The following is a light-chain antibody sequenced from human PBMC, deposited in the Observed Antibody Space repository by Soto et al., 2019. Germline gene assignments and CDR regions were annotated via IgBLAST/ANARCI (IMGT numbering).Light chain of an antibody. CDR1: QYIHNY. J-gene: IGKJ1*01. Sequence: DIPMTQSPSTLSASVGDRVTITCRASQYIHNYLAWYQQKPGEAPKLLIYEAANLESGVPSRFSGSGTGTEFTLTISSLQPDDFANYYCQQYNNYPWTFGQGTRVEI. CDR3: QQYNNYPWT. V-gene: IGKV1-5*03. CDR2: EAA.